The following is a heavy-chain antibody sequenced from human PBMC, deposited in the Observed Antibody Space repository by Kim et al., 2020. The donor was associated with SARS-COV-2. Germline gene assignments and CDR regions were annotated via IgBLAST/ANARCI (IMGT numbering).Heavy chain of an antibody. V-gene: IGHV5-10-1*01. CDR2: IDPSDSYT. D-gene: IGHD5-18*01. CDR1: GYSFTSYW. CDR3: ARPSGYSYEGYYYYGMDV. Sequence: GESLKISCKGSGYSFTSYWISWVRQMPGKGLEWMGRIDPSDSYTNYSPSFQGHVTISADKSISTAYLQWSSLKASDTAMYYCARPSGYSYEGYYYYGMDVWGQGTTVTVSS. J-gene: IGHJ6*02.